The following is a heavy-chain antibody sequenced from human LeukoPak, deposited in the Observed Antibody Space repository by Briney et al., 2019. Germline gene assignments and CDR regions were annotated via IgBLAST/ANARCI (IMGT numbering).Heavy chain of an antibody. D-gene: IGHD1-1*01. CDR3: ARADWSMLEY. CDR1: GYTFIVYH. J-gene: IGHJ4*02. CDR2: INPNSGDT. Sequence: GASVKVSCKASGYTFIVYHMHWVRQAPGQGLEWMGWINPNSGDTNFAQKFQGRVTMTRDTSISTVYMELSRLTSGDTAVYYCARADWSMLEYWGQGTLVTVSS. V-gene: IGHV1-2*02.